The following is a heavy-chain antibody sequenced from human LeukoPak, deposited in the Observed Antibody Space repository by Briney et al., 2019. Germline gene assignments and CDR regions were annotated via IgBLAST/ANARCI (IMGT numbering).Heavy chain of an antibody. CDR1: GGTFSSYA. Sequence: SVKVSCKASGGTFSSYAISWVRQAPGQGPEWMGGIIPIFGTANYAQKFQGRVTITTDESTSTAYMELSSLRSEDTAVYYCARDQGTTVVTRNYYYYYMDVWGKGTTVTVSS. V-gene: IGHV1-69*05. CDR3: ARDQGTTVVTRNYYYYYMDV. CDR2: IIPIFGTA. J-gene: IGHJ6*03. D-gene: IGHD4-23*01.